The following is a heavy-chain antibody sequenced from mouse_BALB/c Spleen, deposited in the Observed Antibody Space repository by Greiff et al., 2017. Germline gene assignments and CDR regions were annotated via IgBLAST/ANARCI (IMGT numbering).Heavy chain of an antibody. CDR2: ISYSGST. Sequence: EVKLLESGPGLVKPSQSLSLTCTVTGYSITSDYAWNWIRQFPGNKLEWMGYISYSGSTSYNPSLKSRISITRDTSKNQFFLQLNSVTTEDTATYYCARSGRQGYYFDYWGQGTTLTVSS. CDR1: GYSITSDYA. D-gene: IGHD3-1*01. J-gene: IGHJ2*01. CDR3: ARSGRQGYYFDY. V-gene: IGHV3-2*02.